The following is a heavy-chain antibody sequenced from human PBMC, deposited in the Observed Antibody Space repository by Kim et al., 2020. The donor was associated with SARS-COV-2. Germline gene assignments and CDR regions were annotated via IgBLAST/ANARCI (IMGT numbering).Heavy chain of an antibody. V-gene: IGHV1-69*04. CDR2: IIPILGIA. D-gene: IGHD3-10*01. CDR3: ARAMVRGVISLIGY. J-gene: IGHJ4*02. CDR1: GGTFSSYA. Sequence: SVKVSCKASGGTFSSYAISWVRQAPGQGLEWMGRIIPILGIANYAQKFQGRVTITVDKSTSTAYMELSSLRSEDTAVYYCARAMVRGVISLIGYWGQGTLVTVSS.